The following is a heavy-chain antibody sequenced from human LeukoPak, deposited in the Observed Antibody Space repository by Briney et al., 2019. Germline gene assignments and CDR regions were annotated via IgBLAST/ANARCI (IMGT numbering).Heavy chain of an antibody. V-gene: IGHV1-18*01. J-gene: IGHJ4*02. CDR2: ISAYNGNT. CDR1: GYTFTRYG. Sequence: ASVKVSCKASGYTFTRYGISWVRQAPGQGLEGMGWISAYNGNTNYAQKLQGRVTMTTDTSTSKAYMERRSLRSDDTAVYYCASSAHSGSYSPFDYWGQGTLVTVSS. CDR3: ASSAHSGSYSPFDY. D-gene: IGHD1-26*01.